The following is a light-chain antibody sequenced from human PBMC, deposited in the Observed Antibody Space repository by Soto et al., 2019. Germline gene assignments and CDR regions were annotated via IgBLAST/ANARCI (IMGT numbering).Light chain of an antibody. J-gene: IGLJ1*01. CDR1: SSDVGGYNY. V-gene: IGLV2-14*01. Sequence: QSALTQPASVSGSPGQSITISCTGTSSDVGGYNYVSWYQQHPGKAPKLMIYEVSNRPSGVSNRFSGSKSGNTASLTISGLHTEDEADYYCNSYTSSSTLVFGTGTKLTVL. CDR2: EVS. CDR3: NSYTSSSTLV.